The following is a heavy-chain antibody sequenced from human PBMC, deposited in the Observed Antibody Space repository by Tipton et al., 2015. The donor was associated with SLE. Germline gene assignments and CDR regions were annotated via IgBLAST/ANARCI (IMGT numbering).Heavy chain of an antibody. CDR1: GGSISSSSYY. Sequence: TLSLTCTVSGGSISSSSYYWGWIRQPPGKGLEWIGSIYYSGSTYYNPSLKSRVTISVDTSKNQFSLKLSSVTAADTAVYYCARGGQWQALFQHWGQGTLVTVS. CDR3: ARGGQWQALFQH. J-gene: IGHJ1*01. CDR2: IYYSGST. V-gene: IGHV4-39*07. D-gene: IGHD6-19*01.